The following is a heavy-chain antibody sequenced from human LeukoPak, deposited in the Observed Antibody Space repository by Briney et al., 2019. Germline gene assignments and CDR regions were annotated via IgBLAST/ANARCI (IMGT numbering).Heavy chain of an antibody. CDR3: AELGITMIGGV. J-gene: IGHJ6*04. Sequence: GGSLRLSCAASGFTFSSYSMNWVRQAPGKGLEWVSSISTSSSYIYSADSMKGRFSISRDNARKSLYLQMNSLRAEDTAVYYCAELGITMIGGVWGKGTTVTISS. CDR1: GFTFSSYS. D-gene: IGHD3-10*02. V-gene: IGHV3-21*01. CDR2: ISTSSSYI.